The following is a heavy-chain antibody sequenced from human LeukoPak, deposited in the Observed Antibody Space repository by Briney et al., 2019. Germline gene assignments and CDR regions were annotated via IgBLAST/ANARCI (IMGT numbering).Heavy chain of an antibody. CDR1: GFSLSSFG. CDR3: ATDRPYITSWYGCSTP. CDR2: LSDGGGGA. Sequence: GGSLRLSCAAPGFSLSSFGMTWVRQAPGKGLEWVSTLSDGGGGAYYADSVKGRFTISRDNSRNTLYLQMHSLRVEDTAIYYCATDRPYITSWYGCSTPWGQGTLVTVSS. D-gene: IGHD3-10*01. J-gene: IGHJ5*02. V-gene: IGHV3-23*01.